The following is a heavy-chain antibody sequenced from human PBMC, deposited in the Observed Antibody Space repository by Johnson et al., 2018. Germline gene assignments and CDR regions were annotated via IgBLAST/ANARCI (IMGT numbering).Heavy chain of an antibody. D-gene: IGHD3/OR15-3a*01. J-gene: IGHJ3*02. Sequence: QVQLVESGGGVVQPGRSLRLSCAASGFTFSSYGMHWVRQAPGKGLEWVAVIWYDGSNKYYADSVKGRFTISRDNSKNTLYLQMNSLRGEDTAVYYCVGGAGLADSFDIWGQGPMVTVSS. CDR1: GFTFSSYG. V-gene: IGHV3-33*01. CDR2: IWYDGSNK. CDR3: VGGAGLADSFDI.